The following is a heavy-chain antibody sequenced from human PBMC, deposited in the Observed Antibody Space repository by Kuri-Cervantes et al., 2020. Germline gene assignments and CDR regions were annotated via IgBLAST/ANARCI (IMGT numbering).Heavy chain of an antibody. D-gene: IGHD4-17*01. CDR2: IIPIFGTA. CDR3: ARRFATVTFPSWAFDI. V-gene: IGHV1-69*05. Sequence: SVKVSCKASGGTFSSYAISWVRQAPGQGLEWMGGIIPIFGTANYAQKFQGRVTITTDESTSTAYMELSSLRSEDTAVYYCARRFATVTFPSWAFDIWGQGTMVTVSS. CDR1: GGTFSSYA. J-gene: IGHJ3*02.